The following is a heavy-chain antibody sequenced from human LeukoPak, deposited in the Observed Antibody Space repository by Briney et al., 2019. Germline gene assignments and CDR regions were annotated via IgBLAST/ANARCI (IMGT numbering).Heavy chain of an antibody. Sequence: PSETLSLTCTVSGDSISSSPYYWGWIRQPPGKGLECIGSIHYSGSTYYNPSLMGRVTISVDPSKNQFSLKLSSVTAADTAVYYCARGPCIVGATCHYYYMDVWGKGTTVTVSS. CDR1: GDSISSSPYY. CDR3: ARGPCIVGATCHYYYMDV. D-gene: IGHD1-26*01. J-gene: IGHJ6*03. V-gene: IGHV4-39*01. CDR2: IHYSGST.